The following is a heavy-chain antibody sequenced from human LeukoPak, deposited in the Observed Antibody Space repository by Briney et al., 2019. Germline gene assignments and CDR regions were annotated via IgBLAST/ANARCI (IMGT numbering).Heavy chain of an antibody. Sequence: PGGSLRLSCAASGFTFDDYGMSWVRQAPGKGLEWVSTLYNGGSPHYADSVKGRFTISSDKSKNTLFLQMNSLRAEDTAVYYCARAQDYCSGGSCYGYFQHWGQGSLVTVSS. J-gene: IGHJ1*01. D-gene: IGHD2-15*01. CDR2: LYNGGSP. CDR1: GFTFDDYG. V-gene: IGHV3-53*01. CDR3: ARAQDYCSGGSCYGYFQH.